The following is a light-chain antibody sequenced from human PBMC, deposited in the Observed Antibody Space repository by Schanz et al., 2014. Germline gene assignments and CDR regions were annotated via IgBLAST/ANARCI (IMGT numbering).Light chain of an antibody. CDR1: TGAVTSGHY. Sequence: QAVVTQEPSLTVSPGGTVTLTCGSSTGAVTSGHYPYWFQQKPGQAPRTLIYDTSYKHSWTPARFSGSLLGGKAALTLSGAQPEDEAVYYCLVSYTSGPIFGGGTKLTVL. CDR3: LVSYTSGPI. CDR2: DTS. V-gene: IGLV7-46*01. J-gene: IGLJ2*01.